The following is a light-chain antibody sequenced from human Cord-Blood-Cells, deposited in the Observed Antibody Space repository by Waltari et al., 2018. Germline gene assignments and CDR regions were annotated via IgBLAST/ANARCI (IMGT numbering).Light chain of an antibody. CDR3: CSYAGSYTYWV. CDR2: DVS. J-gene: IGLJ3*02. Sequence: QSALTQPRSVSGSPGQSVTTSCTGTSSDDGGYNYVSWSQQHPGQAPKLMIYDVSKRPSGVPDRFSGSKSGNTASLTISGLQAEDEADYYCCSYAGSYTYWVFGGGTKLTVL. V-gene: IGLV2-11*01. CDR1: SSDDGGYNY.